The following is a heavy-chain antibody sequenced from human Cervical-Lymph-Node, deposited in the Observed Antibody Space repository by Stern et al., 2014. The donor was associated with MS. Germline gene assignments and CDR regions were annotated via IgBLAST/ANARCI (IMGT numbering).Heavy chain of an antibody. J-gene: IGHJ6*02. V-gene: IGHV3-33*01. CDR2: IWYVGSNK. CDR3: ARDLAYYYDSSGPYYYYGMDV. Sequence: VQLVESGGGVVQPGRSLRLSCAASGFTFSSYGMHWVRQAPGKGLEWVAVIWYVGSNKYYADSVKGRFTISRDNSKNTLYLQMNSLRAEDTAVYYCARDLAYYYDSSGPYYYYGMDVWGQGTTVTVSS. CDR1: GFTFSSYG. D-gene: IGHD3-22*01.